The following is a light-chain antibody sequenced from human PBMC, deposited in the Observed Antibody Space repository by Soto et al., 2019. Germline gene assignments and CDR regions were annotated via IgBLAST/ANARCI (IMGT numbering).Light chain of an antibody. CDR3: QRYGTSVR. CDR2: GAS. V-gene: IGKV3-20*01. Sequence: EVVLTQSPGTLSLSPGERATLSCRASQSVSNNDIAWYRQKPGQAPGLLIYGASRRITGVPDRFTASGSGTDFTLTISRLEPEDFALYFRQRYGTSVRFGQGTKVE. CDR1: QSVSNND. J-gene: IGKJ1*01.